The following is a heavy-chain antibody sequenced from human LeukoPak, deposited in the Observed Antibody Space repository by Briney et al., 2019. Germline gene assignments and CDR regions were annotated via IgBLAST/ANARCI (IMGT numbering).Heavy chain of an antibody. CDR1: GGSISSGGYY. D-gene: IGHD2-2*01. CDR2: IYHSGST. V-gene: IGHV4-30-2*01. J-gene: IGHJ4*02. CDR3: ARDGGRYCSSTSCYDY. Sequence: SQTLSLTCTVSGGSISSGGYYWSWIRQPPGKGLEWIGYIYHSGSTYYNPSLKSRVTISVDRSKNQFSLKLSSVTAADTAVYYCARDGGRYCSSTSCYDYWGQGTLVTVSS.